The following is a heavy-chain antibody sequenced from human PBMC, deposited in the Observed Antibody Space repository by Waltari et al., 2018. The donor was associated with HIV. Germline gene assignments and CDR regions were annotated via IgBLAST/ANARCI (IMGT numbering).Heavy chain of an antibody. D-gene: IGHD3-22*01. V-gene: IGHV1-24*01. J-gene: IGHJ4*02. Sequence: VQMVQSTAEVKKPGASVRVSCKVSGYALSELSMHWVRQAPGAGLEWMGGFDPESAERWLAQKFQGRVTMTEDSFRGTGYMDFSGLTSEDTAIYYCATFPKYYDRSVSYSFDDWGQGTLVIVSS. CDR3: ATFPKYYDRSVSYSFDD. CDR2: FDPESAER. CDR1: GYALSELS.